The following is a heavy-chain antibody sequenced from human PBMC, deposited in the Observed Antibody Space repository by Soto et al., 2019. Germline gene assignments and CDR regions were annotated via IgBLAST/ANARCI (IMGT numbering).Heavy chain of an antibody. D-gene: IGHD6-19*01. CDR2: ISGSGGST. J-gene: IGHJ4*02. V-gene: IGHV3-23*01. Sequence: EVQLLESGGGLVQPGGSLRLSCAASGFTFSSYAMSWVRQAPGKGLEWVSAISGSGGSTYYADSVKGRFTISRDNSKNTLYLQLNSMRAEDTAVYYCAKVPVPSSGWYIDYWGQGTLVTLAS. CDR3: AKVPVPSSGWYIDY. CDR1: GFTFSSYA.